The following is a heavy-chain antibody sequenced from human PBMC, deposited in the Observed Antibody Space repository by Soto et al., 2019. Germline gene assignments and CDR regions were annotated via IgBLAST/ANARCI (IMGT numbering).Heavy chain of an antibody. Sequence: SETLSLTCTVSSGSVSSVDYYWTWVRQPPGKGLEWIGYIHSSGSTNYNPSLKSRVTMSADTSKNQFSLKLSSVTAADTAVYYCTREGVGNGSFSFFYWGPGTLVTVAS. D-gene: IGHD2-15*01. CDR3: TREGVGNGSFSFFY. J-gene: IGHJ4*02. CDR2: IHSSGST. CDR1: SGSVSSVDYY. V-gene: IGHV4-61*08.